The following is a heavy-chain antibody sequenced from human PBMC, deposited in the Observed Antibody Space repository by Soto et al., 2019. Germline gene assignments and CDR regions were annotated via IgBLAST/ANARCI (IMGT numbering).Heavy chain of an antibody. CDR3: ARDDRGYSGYRWFDP. Sequence: QVQLQESGPGLVKPSGTLSLTCTVSGGSISNNKWWTWVRQPPGKGLEWIGEIYHSGTTNYNPSLQSRVTISVDMSKNHFSLKLTSVTAADTAVYYCARDDRGYSGYRWFDPWGQGTLVTVSS. CDR2: IYHSGTT. J-gene: IGHJ5*02. CDR1: GGSISNNKW. V-gene: IGHV4-4*02. D-gene: IGHD5-12*01.